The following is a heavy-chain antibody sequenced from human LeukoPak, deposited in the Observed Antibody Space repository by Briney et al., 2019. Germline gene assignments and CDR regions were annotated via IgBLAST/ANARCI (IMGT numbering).Heavy chain of an antibody. CDR2: VIPILDIA. D-gene: IGHD1-26*01. CDR3: ARAWGAQYNWFDP. V-gene: IGHV1-69*04. Sequence: SVKVSCKASGGTFSSYAISWVRQAPGQGLEWMGRVIPILDIANYAQKFQGRVTITADKSTSTAYMELSSLRSEDTAVYYCARAWGAQYNWFDPWGQGTLVTVSS. J-gene: IGHJ5*02. CDR1: GGTFSSYA.